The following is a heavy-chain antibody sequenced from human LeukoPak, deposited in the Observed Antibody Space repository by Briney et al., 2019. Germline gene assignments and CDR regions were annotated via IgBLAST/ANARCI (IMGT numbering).Heavy chain of an antibody. Sequence: QPGGSLRLSCSASGFTFNTYAMSWVRQAPGKGLEWVSAISGSGITTYYADSVKGRFTISRDNSKNTLYLQMNSLRAEDTAVYYCASPPGSSTTRDYWGQGTLVTVSS. D-gene: IGHD2-2*01. CDR3: ASPPGSSTTRDY. V-gene: IGHV3-23*01. CDR2: ISGSGITT. CDR1: GFTFNTYA. J-gene: IGHJ4*02.